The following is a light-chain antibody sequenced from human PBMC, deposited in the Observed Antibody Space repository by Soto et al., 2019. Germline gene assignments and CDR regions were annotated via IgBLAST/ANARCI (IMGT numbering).Light chain of an antibody. V-gene: IGKV3-20*01. CDR2: GAS. J-gene: IGKJ3*01. CDR3: HQYGLSPPYT. CDR1: QSVDRNY. Sequence: EIVLTQSPGTLSLSPGARATLSCRASQSVDRNYLAWYQHKPGQAPRLLIYGASTRATGIPDRFSGSGSGTDFTLTIIRLEHEDFAVYYCHQYGLSPPYTFGPGTKLDIK.